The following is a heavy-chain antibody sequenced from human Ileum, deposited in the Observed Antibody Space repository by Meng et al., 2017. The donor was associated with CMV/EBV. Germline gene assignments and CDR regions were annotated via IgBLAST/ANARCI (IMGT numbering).Heavy chain of an antibody. CDR1: GFIFSASD. CDR3: ARPTGSGSLTWFDP. J-gene: IGHJ5*02. V-gene: IGHV3-23*01. D-gene: IGHD2-15*01. Sequence: GESLKISCSASGFIFSASDMSWARQAPGKGLEWVSTITTTGSYSYYADSVKGRFTMSRDNSKNTLYLQMHSLRGEDTALYYCARPTGSGSLTWFDPWGQGTLVTVSS. CDR2: ITTTGSYS.